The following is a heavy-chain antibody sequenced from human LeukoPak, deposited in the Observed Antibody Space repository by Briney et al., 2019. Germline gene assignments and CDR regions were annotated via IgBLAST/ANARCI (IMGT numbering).Heavy chain of an antibody. Sequence: GGSLRLSCAASGFTVSNNYMSWVRQAPGKGLEWVSVIYSGGNTYYADSVKGRFTISRDNSKNTLYLQMNSLRAEDTAVYYCAVISSSWYSIWGQGTLVTVSS. D-gene: IGHD6-13*01. CDR2: IYSGGNT. V-gene: IGHV3-53*05. J-gene: IGHJ4*02. CDR3: AVISSSWYSI. CDR1: GFTVSNNY.